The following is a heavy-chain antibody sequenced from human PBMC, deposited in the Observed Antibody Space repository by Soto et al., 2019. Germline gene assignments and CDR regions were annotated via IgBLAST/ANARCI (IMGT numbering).Heavy chain of an antibody. J-gene: IGHJ5*02. D-gene: IGHD2-2*01. CDR2: ISYSGST. V-gene: IGHV4-30-4*01. Sequence: SETLSLTCTVSGGSISSGDDYWSWIRQPPGKGLEWIGYISYSGSTYYNPSLKSRVAISVDTSKNQFSLKLSSVTAADTAVYYCAKGYCISTSCYDVLSWFDPWGQGTLVTVSS. CDR1: GGSISSGDDY. CDR3: AKGYCISTSCYDVLSWFDP.